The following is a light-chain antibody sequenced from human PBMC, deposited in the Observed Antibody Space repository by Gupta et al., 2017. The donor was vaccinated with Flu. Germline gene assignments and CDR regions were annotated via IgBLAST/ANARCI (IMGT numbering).Light chain of an antibody. CDR3: QQYYSTPPVT. V-gene: IGKV4-1*01. Sequence: DIVMTQSPDSLAVSLGERATINCKPSQSVLYSSNNKNYLAWYQQKPGQPPKLLIYWAPTRESGVPDRFSGSGSGTDFTLTISSLQAEDVAVYYCQQYYSTPPVTFGGGTKVEIK. CDR1: QSVLYSSNNKNY. J-gene: IGKJ4*01. CDR2: WAP.